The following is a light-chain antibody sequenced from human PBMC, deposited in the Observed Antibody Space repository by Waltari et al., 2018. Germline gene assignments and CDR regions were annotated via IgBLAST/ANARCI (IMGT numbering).Light chain of an antibody. J-gene: IGKJ1*01. CDR2: YAN. V-gene: IGKV1-13*02. CDR1: QGISSY. Sequence: IQMSQSPSSLSASVGDRVTITCRASQGISSYLNWYKQKPWKAPKLLIFYANSLASGVPSRFSGSGSGTEFTLTISSLQPEDFATYYCQQGNSNPWTFGQGTKVEIK. CDR3: QQGNSNPWT.